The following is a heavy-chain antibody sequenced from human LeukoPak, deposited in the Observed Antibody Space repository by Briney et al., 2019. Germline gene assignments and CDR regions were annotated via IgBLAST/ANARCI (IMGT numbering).Heavy chain of an antibody. Sequence: GGSLRLSCAASGFTVSSNYMSWVRQAPGKGLEWVSIIYSGGTTYYADSVKGRFSISRDNSKNTLYLQMNSLRVEDTAVYYCAKAGLVRGGALDSWGQGTLVTVSS. CDR1: GFTVSSNY. CDR3: AKAGLVRGGALDS. V-gene: IGHV3-53*01. D-gene: IGHD4/OR15-4a*01. CDR2: IYSGGTT. J-gene: IGHJ4*02.